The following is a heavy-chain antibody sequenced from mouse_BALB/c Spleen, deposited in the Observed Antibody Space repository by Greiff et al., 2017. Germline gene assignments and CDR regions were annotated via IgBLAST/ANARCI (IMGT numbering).Heavy chain of an antibody. CDR3: ARPMITTGAWFAY. Sequence: EVQLVESGGGLVKPGGSLKLSCAASGFTFSSFGMHWVRQAPEKGLEWVAYISSGSSTIYYADTVKGRFTISRDNPKNTRFLQMTSLRSEDTAMYDCARPMITTGAWFAYWGQGTLVTVSA. CDR2: ISSGSSTI. CDR1: GFTFSSFG. D-gene: IGHD2-4*01. J-gene: IGHJ3*01. V-gene: IGHV5-17*02.